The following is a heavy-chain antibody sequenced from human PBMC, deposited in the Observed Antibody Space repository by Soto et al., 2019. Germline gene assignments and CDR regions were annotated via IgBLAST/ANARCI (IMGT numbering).Heavy chain of an antibody. D-gene: IGHD2-21*02. CDR2: IYHSGST. Sequence: LSLTCAVSGGSISSGGYSWSWIRQPPGKGLECIGYIYHSGSTYYNPSLKSRVTISVDRSKNQFSLKLSSVTAADTAVYYCARVCGGDCHYGLAFWGQGTTVTVSS. CDR1: GGSISSGGYS. V-gene: IGHV4-30-2*01. CDR3: ARVCGGDCHYGLAF. J-gene: IGHJ6*02.